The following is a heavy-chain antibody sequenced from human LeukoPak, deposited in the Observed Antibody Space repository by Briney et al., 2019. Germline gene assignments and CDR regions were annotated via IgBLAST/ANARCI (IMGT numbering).Heavy chain of an antibody. Sequence: GGSLRLSCAASGFTFSSYSMTWVRQAPGKGLEWVSSISSSSYIYYADSVKGRFTISRDNAKNSLYLQMNSLRAEDTAVYYCASLGYFGYYYGMDVWGRGTTVTVS. V-gene: IGHV3-21*01. CDR2: ISSSSYI. J-gene: IGHJ6*02. CDR1: GFTFSSYS. CDR3: ASLGYFGYYYGMDV. D-gene: IGHD3-9*01.